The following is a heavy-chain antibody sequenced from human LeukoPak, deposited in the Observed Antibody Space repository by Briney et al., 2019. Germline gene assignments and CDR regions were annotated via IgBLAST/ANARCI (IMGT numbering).Heavy chain of an antibody. CDR3: AKDMQAAMDPWIQLWSYFDY. J-gene: IGHJ4*02. CDR2: ISGSGGST. CDR1: GFTFSSYA. D-gene: IGHD5-18*01. Sequence: GGSLRLSCAASGFTFSSYAMSWVRQAPGEGLEWVSAISGSGGSTYYADSVKGRFTISRDNSKNTLYLQMNSLRAEDTAVYYCAKDMQAAMDPWIQLWSYFDYWGQGTLVTVSS. V-gene: IGHV3-23*01.